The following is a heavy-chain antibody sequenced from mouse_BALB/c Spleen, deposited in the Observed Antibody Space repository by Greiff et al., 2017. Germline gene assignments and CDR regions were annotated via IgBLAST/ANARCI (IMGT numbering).Heavy chain of an antibody. D-gene: IGHD2-14*01. CDR1: GYTFTDYY. V-gene: IGHV1-77*01. Sequence: QVQLQQSGAELARPGASVKLSCKASGYTFTDYYINWVKQRTGQGLEWIGEIYPGSGNTYYNEKFKGKATLTADKSSSTAYMQLSSLTSEDSAVYFCARRDYYRYDEDYWGQGTTLTVSS. J-gene: IGHJ2*01. CDR3: ARRDYYRYDEDY. CDR2: IYPGSGNT.